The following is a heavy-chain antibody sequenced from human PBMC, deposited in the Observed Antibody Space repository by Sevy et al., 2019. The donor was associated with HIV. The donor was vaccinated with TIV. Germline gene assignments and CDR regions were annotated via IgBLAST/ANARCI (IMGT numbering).Heavy chain of an antibody. CDR3: AKGPYHDFWSGYSQTYYFDF. Sequence: GGYLRLSCAASGFTFSSYAMSWVRQAPGQGLEWVSALSGSGYSPYYADSVKGRFTISRDNSKNTLYLQMSSLRAEDTAVYYCAKGPYHDFWSGYSQTYYFDFWGQGTLVTVSS. V-gene: IGHV3-23*01. D-gene: IGHD3-3*01. J-gene: IGHJ4*02. CDR2: LSGSGYSP. CDR1: GFTFSSYA.